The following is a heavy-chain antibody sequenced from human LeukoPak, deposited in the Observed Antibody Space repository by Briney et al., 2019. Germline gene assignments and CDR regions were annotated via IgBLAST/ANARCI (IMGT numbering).Heavy chain of an antibody. V-gene: IGHV3-23*01. Sequence: TGGSLRLSCAASGFTFSSYAMSWVRQAPGKGLEWVSAISGSGGSTYYADSVKGRFTISRDNSKNTLYLQMNSLRAEDTAVYYCAKVLENVSITMVRGVISPTDYWGQGTLVTVSS. CDR3: AKVLENVSITMVRGVISPTDY. J-gene: IGHJ4*02. D-gene: IGHD3-10*01. CDR2: ISGSGGST. CDR1: GFTFSSYA.